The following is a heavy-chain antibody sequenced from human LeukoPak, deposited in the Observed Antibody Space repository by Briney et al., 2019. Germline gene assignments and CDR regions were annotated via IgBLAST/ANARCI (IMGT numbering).Heavy chain of an antibody. D-gene: IGHD3-22*01. CDR3: ARDATAVGSGSLDY. J-gene: IGHJ4*02. V-gene: IGHV3-30*03. CDR2: MSSDEKNE. Sequence: GGSLRLSCAASGFTFSNRGMHWLRQAPGKGLEWMSSMSSDEKNEYYADSVKGRFTISRDNSKKTLYLQMNDRRVDDTAVYFFARDATAVGSGSLDYGGMGALVT. CDR1: GFTFSNRG.